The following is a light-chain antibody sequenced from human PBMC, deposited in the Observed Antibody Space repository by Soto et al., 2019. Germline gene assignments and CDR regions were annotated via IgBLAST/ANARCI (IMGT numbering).Light chain of an antibody. CDR1: SSDLGGLNY. V-gene: IGLV2-14*01. CDR3: SSSTNVPSPQWV. J-gene: IGLJ3*02. Sequence: QSALTQPASVSGSPGQSITIPCSGRSSDLGGLNYVSWYQQHPGKVPNLIIYKVDNRPSGLSARFSASKSGNTASLPISGLQAEDEDHYYCSSSTNVPSPQWVFAGGTKVTVL. CDR2: KVD.